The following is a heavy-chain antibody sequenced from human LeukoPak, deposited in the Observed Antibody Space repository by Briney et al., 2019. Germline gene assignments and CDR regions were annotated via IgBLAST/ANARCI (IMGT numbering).Heavy chain of an antibody. CDR2: IYYSGST. D-gene: IGHD6-19*01. CDR1: GGSISSSSYY. CDR3: ARRIAVADYFDY. Sequence: PSETLSLTCTVSGGSISSSSYYWGWIRQPPGKGLEWIGSIYYSGSTHYNPSLKSRVTISVDTSKNQFSLKLSSVTAADTAVYYCARRIAVADYFDYWGQGTLVTVSS. V-gene: IGHV4-39*07. J-gene: IGHJ4*02.